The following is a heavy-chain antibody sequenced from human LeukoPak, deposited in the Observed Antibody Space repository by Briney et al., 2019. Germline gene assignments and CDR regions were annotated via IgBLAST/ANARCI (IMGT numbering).Heavy chain of an antibody. CDR2: ISGRGGST. D-gene: IGHD2-2*01. J-gene: IGHJ4*02. V-gene: IGHV3-23*01. CDR3: AKDHCSSSSCSHHFDY. Sequence: PGGSLRLSCAASGFTFSPYAMTGVRQAPGKGLEWVSGISGRGGSTYYADSVKGRFTISRDNSKNTLYLQMNSLRAEDTAVYYCAKDHCSSSSCSHHFDYWGQGTLVTVSS. CDR1: GFTFSPYA.